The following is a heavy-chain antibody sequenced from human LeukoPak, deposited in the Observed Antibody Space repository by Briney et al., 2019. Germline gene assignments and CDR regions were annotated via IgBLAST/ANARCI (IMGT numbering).Heavy chain of an antibody. CDR1: GFTFSSHS. V-gene: IGHV3-48*01. Sequence: GGSLRLSCVASGFTFSSHSMNWVRQAPGKGLEWLSYIDSSSSTIDYEDSVKGRFTISRDNAKNSLCLQMDSLRAEDTAVYYCARGPASGAWLIDYWGQGTLVTVSS. J-gene: IGHJ4*02. CDR2: IDSSSSTI. CDR3: ARGPASGAWLIDY. D-gene: IGHD6-19*01.